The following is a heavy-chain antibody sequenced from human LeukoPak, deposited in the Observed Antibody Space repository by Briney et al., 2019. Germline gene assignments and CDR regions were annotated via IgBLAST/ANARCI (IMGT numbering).Heavy chain of an antibody. V-gene: IGHV1-18*01. Sequence: ASVKVSCKASDYTFTSYGISWVRQAPGQGLEWMGWISAYNGNTNYAQKLQGRVTMTTDTSTSTAYMELRSLRSDDTAVYYCARHCGGDCYSDAFDIWGQGTMVTVSS. D-gene: IGHD2-21*02. CDR3: ARHCGGDCYSDAFDI. CDR2: ISAYNGNT. J-gene: IGHJ3*02. CDR1: DYTFTSYG.